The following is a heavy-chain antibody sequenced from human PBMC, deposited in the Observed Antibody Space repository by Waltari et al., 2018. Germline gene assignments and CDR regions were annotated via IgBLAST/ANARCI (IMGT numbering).Heavy chain of an antibody. Sequence: QLQLQESGPRLVKPSETLSLTCTVSGGSLNTNPYFWAWIRQPPGKGLEWIGSVYYSGSTDYNESLKSRVTISVDTSKNQFSLNLSSVTAADTAVYYCASQDAAAVAYWFDPWGQGTPVTVSS. CDR1: GGSLNTNPYF. D-gene: IGHD2-15*01. CDR3: ASQDAAAVAYWFDP. CDR2: VYYSGST. J-gene: IGHJ5*02. V-gene: IGHV4-39*01.